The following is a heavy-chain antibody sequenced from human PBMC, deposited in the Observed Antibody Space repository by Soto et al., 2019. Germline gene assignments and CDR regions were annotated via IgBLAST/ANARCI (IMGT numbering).Heavy chain of an antibody. CDR1: GFTFSSYS. CDR3: ARDTYYDFWSGFPVGY. Sequence: GGSLRLSCAASGFTFSSYSMNWVRQAPGKGLEWVSYISSSSSTIYYADSVKGRFTISRDNAKNSLYLQMNSLRAEDTAVYYCARDTYYDFWSGFPVGYWGQGTLGTVSS. CDR2: ISSSSSTI. V-gene: IGHV3-48*01. J-gene: IGHJ4*02. D-gene: IGHD3-3*01.